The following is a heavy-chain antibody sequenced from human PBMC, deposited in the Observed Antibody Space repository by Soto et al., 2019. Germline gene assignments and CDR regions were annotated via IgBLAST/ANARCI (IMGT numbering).Heavy chain of an antibody. D-gene: IGHD2-15*01. Sequence: EVQLLESGGGLVQPGGSLRLSCAASGFTFSSYAMSWVRQAPGKGLEWVSAISGSGGSTYYADSVKGRFTISRDNSKNMLYLQMNSLRAEDTAVYYCAKTHCSGGSCYYAFDYWGQGTLVTVSS. CDR3: AKTHCSGGSCYYAFDY. CDR2: ISGSGGST. J-gene: IGHJ4*02. CDR1: GFTFSSYA. V-gene: IGHV3-23*01.